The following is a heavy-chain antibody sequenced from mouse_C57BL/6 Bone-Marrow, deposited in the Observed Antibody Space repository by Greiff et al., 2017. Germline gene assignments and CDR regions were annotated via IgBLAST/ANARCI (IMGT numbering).Heavy chain of an antibody. D-gene: IGHD1-1*01. CDR1: GYTFTSYW. CDR3: APYGSSYSYDFDY. CDR2: IYPGSGST. V-gene: IGHV1-55*01. Sequence: QVQLQQPGAELVKPGASVKMSCKASGYTFTSYWITWVKQRPGQGLEWIGDIYPGSGSTNYNEKFKSKATLTVDTSSSTAYMQLSSLTSEDSAVYYCAPYGSSYSYDFDYWGQGTTLTVSS. J-gene: IGHJ2*01.